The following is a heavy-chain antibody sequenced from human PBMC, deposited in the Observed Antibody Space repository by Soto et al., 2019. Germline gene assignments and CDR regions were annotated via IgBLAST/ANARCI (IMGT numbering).Heavy chain of an antibody. J-gene: IGHJ6*02. Sequence: QVQLVQSGAEVKKPRSSVKVSCKASGGTFSTYSISWVRQAPGQGLEWMGGIIPIFGTTNYAQQLQGRVTITADESTNTAYMELSSLRSEDTAVYYCARAPPYCPGGRCYSGHHYYYYVMDVWVQGPTVTVSS. D-gene: IGHD2-15*01. CDR3: ARAPPYCPGGRCYSGHHYYYYVMDV. CDR2: IIPIFGTT. V-gene: IGHV1-69*01. CDR1: GGTFSTYS.